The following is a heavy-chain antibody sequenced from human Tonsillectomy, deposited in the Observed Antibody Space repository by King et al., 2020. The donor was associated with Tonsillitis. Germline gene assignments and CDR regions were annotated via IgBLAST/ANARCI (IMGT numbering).Heavy chain of an antibody. V-gene: IGHV4-4*07. J-gene: IGHJ5*02. D-gene: IGHD3-16*01. CDR1: GGSISSYY. CDR3: ARWSKLRGDEDWFDP. CDR2: IYTSGST. Sequence: MQLQESGPGLVKSSETLSLTCTVSGGSISSYYWTWIRQPAGKGLEWIGRIYTSGSTNYNPSLKSRVTMSVDTSKNQFSLKLNSVTAADTAVYYCARWSKLRGDEDWFDPWGQGPLVTVSS.